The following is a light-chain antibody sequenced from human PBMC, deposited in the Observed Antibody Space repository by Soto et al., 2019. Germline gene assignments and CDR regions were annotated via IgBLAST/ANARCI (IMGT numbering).Light chain of an antibody. Sequence: DIQMTQSPSSLSASVGDRVTITCRASQSISSYLNWYQQKPGKAPKLLIYAAPSLQSGVPSRFSGSGSGTDFTLTISSLQPEDFATYYCQQSYSPHLAFGGGTKVDIK. CDR1: QSISSY. CDR2: AAP. J-gene: IGKJ4*02. CDR3: QQSYSPHLA. V-gene: IGKV1-39*01.